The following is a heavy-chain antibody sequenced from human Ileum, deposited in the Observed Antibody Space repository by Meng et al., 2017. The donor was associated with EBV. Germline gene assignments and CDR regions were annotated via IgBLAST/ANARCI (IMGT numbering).Heavy chain of an antibody. CDR2: IYYSGTT. CDR1: GYSISTTNW. CDR3: ARNSESGSYIDY. Sequence: QAQLQQSGPGLVNPSDTLSLTCAVSGYSISTTNWWGWIRQPPGKGLEWIGHIYYSGTTYNNPSLKSRVTMSIDPSKNQFSLKLSSVTAVDTAVYYCARNSESGSYIDYWGLGTLVTVSS. J-gene: IGHJ4*02. D-gene: IGHD1-26*01. V-gene: IGHV4-28*01.